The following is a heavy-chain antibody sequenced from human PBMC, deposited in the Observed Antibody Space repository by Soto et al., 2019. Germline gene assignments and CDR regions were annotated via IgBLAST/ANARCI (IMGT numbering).Heavy chain of an antibody. Sequence: GGSLRLSCAASGFTFDDYTMHWVRQAPGKGLEWVSLISWDGGTTYYADSVKGLFTISRDNSKNSLYLQMNSLRTEDTALYYCAKDGNSGSYYLFDYWGQGTLVTVS. J-gene: IGHJ4*02. V-gene: IGHV3-43*01. D-gene: IGHD1-26*01. CDR1: GFTFDDYT. CDR3: AKDGNSGSYYLFDY. CDR2: ISWDGGTT.